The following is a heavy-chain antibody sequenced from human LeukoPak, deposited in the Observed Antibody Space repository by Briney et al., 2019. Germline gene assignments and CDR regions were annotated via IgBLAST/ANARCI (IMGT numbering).Heavy chain of an antibody. J-gene: IGHJ4*02. CDR1: GFTFSSYA. CDR2: ISGSGGST. D-gene: IGHD3-22*01. Sequence: GGSLRLSCAASGFTFSSYAMSWVRQAPGKGLAWVSAISGSGGSTYYADSVKGRFTISRDNSKNTLYLQMNSLRAEDTAVYYCARDTYYYDSSGYGIGDYWGQGTLVTVSS. V-gene: IGHV3-23*01. CDR3: ARDTYYYDSSGYGIGDY.